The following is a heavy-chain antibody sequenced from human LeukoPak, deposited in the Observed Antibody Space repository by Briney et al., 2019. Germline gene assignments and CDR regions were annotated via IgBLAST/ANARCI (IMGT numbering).Heavy chain of an antibody. CDR2: IKQDGSDK. D-gene: IGHD3-22*01. J-gene: IGHJ4*02. V-gene: IGHV3-7*04. Sequence: GGSLRLSCAASGFTFSSYWMSWVRQAPGKGLEWEANIKQDGSDKYYVDSVKGRFTISRDNAKNSLYLQMNSLRAEDTAVYYCARDPYDSSWGLCYSDYWGQGNLVTVSS. CDR1: GFTFSSYW. CDR3: ARDPYDSSWGLCYSDY.